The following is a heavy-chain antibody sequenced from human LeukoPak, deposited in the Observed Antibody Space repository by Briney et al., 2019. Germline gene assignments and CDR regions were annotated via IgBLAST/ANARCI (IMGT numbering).Heavy chain of an antibody. CDR1: GFTFGGSA. CDR2: ISGAGRET. Sequence: PGGSLRLSCEASGFTFGGSAMSWVRQAPGKGLEWISGISGAGRETYYADSVKGRFTISRDNSKNTLYLQLNSLGAEDAAVYFCAKIDSPRVGWRAPFDYWGQGTLVTVSS. J-gene: IGHJ4*02. D-gene: IGHD6-19*01. CDR3: AKIDSPRVGWRAPFDY. V-gene: IGHV3-23*01.